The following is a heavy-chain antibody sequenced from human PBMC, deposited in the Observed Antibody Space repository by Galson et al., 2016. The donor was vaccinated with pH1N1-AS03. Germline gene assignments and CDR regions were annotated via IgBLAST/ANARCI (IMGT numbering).Heavy chain of an antibody. CDR2: IRYDGSHK. D-gene: IGHD3-10*01. J-gene: IGHJ4*02. V-gene: IGHV3-30*02. CDR3: AKEEGGSRGVRYFAF. CDR1: GFSFSTHG. Sequence: SLRLSCAASGFSFSTHGMFWVRQAPGKGLEWVAFIRYDGSHKYYADSIKGRFTISRDNSKNSLYLQMNSLRTEDTALYYCAKEEGGSRGVRYFAFWGQGTLVTVSS.